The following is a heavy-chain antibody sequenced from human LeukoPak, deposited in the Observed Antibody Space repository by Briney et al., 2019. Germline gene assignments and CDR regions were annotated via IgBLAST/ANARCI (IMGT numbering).Heavy chain of an antibody. CDR1: GFTFSSYA. J-gene: IGHJ5*02. CDR2: ISYDGSNQ. D-gene: IGHD2-15*01. Sequence: PGRSLRLSCAASGFTFSSYAMHWVRQAPGKGLECVAAISYDGSNQFHADSVKGRFTISRDNSKNTLYLQMNSLRGEDTALYYCARGAAVTADRRWFDPWGQGTRVTVSS. V-gene: IGHV3-30-3*01. CDR3: ARGAAVTADRRWFDP.